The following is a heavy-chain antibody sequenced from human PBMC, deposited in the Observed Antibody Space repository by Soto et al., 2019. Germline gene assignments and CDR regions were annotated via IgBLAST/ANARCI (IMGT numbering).Heavy chain of an antibody. J-gene: IGHJ4*02. CDR1: GYTFTSYW. D-gene: IGHD3-10*01. Sequence: PGESLKISCSVSGYTFTSYWIGWVRQLPGKGLEWMGVIYPGDSEIRYTPSFQGQVTISVDKSIRTAYLHWNSLKASDTAMYYCARAWGNSYLYFGYWGQGTLVTVSS. CDR3: ARAWGNSYLYFGY. CDR2: IYPGDSEI. V-gene: IGHV5-51*01.